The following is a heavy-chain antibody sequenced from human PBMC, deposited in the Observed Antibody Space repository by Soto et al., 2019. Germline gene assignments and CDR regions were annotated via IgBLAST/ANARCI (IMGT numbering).Heavy chain of an antibody. CDR3: ASRPVDTAMDASYYYYYYGMDV. D-gene: IGHD5-18*01. Sequence: QVQLVQSGAEVKKPGSSVKVSCKASGGTFSSYAISWVRQAPGQGLEWMGGIIPILGTANYAQKFQGRVTITADESTSTAYMELSSLRSEDTAVYYCASRPVDTAMDASYYYYYYGMDVWGQGTTVTVSS. CDR1: GGTFSSYA. J-gene: IGHJ6*02. V-gene: IGHV1-69*01. CDR2: IIPILGTA.